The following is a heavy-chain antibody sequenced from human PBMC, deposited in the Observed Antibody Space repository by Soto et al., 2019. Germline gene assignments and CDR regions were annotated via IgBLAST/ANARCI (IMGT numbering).Heavy chain of an antibody. Sequence: SXTLSRTCAFYCGSFSGYYWSWIRQPPGKVLECIGEINHSGSTNYNPSLKSRVTISVDTSKNQFSLKLSSVTAADTAVYYCARFGSGWEPLHQRSTGNYYYYGMDVWGQGDTVTVSS. CDR3: ARFGSGWEPLHQRSTGNYYYYGMDV. CDR2: INHSGST. V-gene: IGHV4-34*01. J-gene: IGHJ6*02. D-gene: IGHD1-26*01. CDR1: CGSFSGYY.